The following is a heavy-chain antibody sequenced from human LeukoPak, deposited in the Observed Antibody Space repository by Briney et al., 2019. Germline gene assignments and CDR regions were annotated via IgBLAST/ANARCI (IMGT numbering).Heavy chain of an antibody. CDR3: ARDPCFGGDCYWGKDF. CDR2: ISYNEGDK. CDR1: GFTFSRYA. V-gene: IGHV3-30-3*01. J-gene: IGHJ4*02. D-gene: IGHD2-21*02. Sequence: GGSLRLSCAASGFTFSRYAMHWVRQAPGKGLEWVAVISYNEGDKYYADSVEGRFTISRDNSDNTVYLQMNSLRAEDTAVYYCARDPCFGGDCYWGKDFWGQGILVIVST.